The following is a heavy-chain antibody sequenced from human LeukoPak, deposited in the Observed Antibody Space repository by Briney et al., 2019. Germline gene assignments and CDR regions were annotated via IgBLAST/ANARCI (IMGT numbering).Heavy chain of an antibody. D-gene: IGHD6-19*01. CDR1: GFTFSSFG. Sequence: GGSLRLSCAASGFTFSSFGMNWVRQAPGRGLEWVSAISGSGGSTLYAESVKGRFTISRDNSKNTLYLQVSSLKAEDTAVYFCAKDRQWVATFDSWGQGTLVTVSS. CDR2: ISGSGGST. CDR3: AKDRQWVATFDS. J-gene: IGHJ4*02. V-gene: IGHV3-23*01.